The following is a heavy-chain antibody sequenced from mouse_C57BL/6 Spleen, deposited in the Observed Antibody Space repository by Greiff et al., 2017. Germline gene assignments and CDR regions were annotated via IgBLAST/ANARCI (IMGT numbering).Heavy chain of an antibody. V-gene: IGHV6-3*01. CDR1: GFTFSNYW. D-gene: IGHD2-4*01. Sequence: EVKLMESGGGLVQPGGSMKLSCVASGFTFSNYWMNWVRQSPEKGLEWVAQIRLKSDNYATHYAESVKGRFTISRDDSKSSVYLQMNNLRAEDTGIYYCTGYDFPFDYWGQGTTLTVSS. CDR2: IRLKSDNYAT. CDR3: TGYDFPFDY. J-gene: IGHJ2*01.